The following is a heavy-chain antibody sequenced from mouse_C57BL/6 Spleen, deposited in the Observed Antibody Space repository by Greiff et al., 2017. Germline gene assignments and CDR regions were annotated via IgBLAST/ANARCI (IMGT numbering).Heavy chain of an antibody. J-gene: IGHJ2*01. D-gene: IGHD3-3*01. CDR3: TRGGRDYFDY. CDR1: GYTFTDYE. Sequence: QVQLKESGAELVRPGASVTLSCKASGYTFTDYEMHWVKQTPVHGLEWIGAIDPETGGTAYNQKFKGKAILTADKSSSTAYMELRSLTPEDSAVYYCTRGGRDYFDYWGQGTTLTVSS. CDR2: IDPETGGT. V-gene: IGHV1-15*01.